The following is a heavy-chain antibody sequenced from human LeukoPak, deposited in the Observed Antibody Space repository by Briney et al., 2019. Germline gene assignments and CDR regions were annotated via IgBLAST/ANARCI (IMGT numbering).Heavy chain of an antibody. CDR2: IYYSGST. Sequence: PSETLSLTWTVSGGSISSYYWSWIRQPPGKGLEWIGYIYYSGSTNYNPSLKSRLTISVDASKNQFSLKLSSVTDTDTSLYYCASLTTVTQGYFDSWGQGTLVTVSS. D-gene: IGHD4-17*01. CDR1: GGSISSYY. V-gene: IGHV4-59*08. J-gene: IGHJ4*02. CDR3: ASLTTVTQGYFDS.